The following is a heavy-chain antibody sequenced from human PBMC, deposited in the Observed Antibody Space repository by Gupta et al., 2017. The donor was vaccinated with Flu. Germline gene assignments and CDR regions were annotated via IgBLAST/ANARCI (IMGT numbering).Heavy chain of an antibody. CDR2: IGSSRNNYAT. J-gene: IGHJ4*02. CDR3: TKRPADSGRGY. D-gene: IGHD3-10*01. Sequence: EVHLVESGGGLVQPGGSLSLSCLFSGLTFSGSALSLVCRAPGKGREGVGHIGSSRNNYATRYHESVQGRFTVSRDDSKSMAFLQMKDLKIEDTAVYDCTKRPADSGRGYWGLGTLVTVSS. CDR1: GLTFSGSA. V-gene: IGHV3-73*01.